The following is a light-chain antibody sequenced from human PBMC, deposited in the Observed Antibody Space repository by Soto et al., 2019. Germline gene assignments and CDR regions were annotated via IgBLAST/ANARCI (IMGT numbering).Light chain of an antibody. CDR1: QSISRS. V-gene: IGKV1-5*01. J-gene: IGKJ3*01. CDR3: QQYSDFLLS. Sequence: DIQMTQSPSTLSASVGDRVTITCRASQSISRSLAWYQQKPGKAPSLLIYDASSLEGGVPSRFSGSGFGTEFTLTITNLQPDDFATYYCQQYSDFLLSFGPGTTVDFK. CDR2: DAS.